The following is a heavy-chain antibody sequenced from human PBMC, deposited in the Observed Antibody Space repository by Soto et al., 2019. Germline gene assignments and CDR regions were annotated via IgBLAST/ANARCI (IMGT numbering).Heavy chain of an antibody. CDR2: INPNSGGT. Sequence: ASVKVSCKASGYTFTGYYMHWVRQAPGQGLEWMGWINPNSGGTNYAQKFQGWVTMTRDTSISTAYMELSRLRSDDTAVYYCVRDSTQKGDTAIYAFDIWGQGTMVTVSS. J-gene: IGHJ3*02. CDR3: VRDSTQKGDTAIYAFDI. D-gene: IGHD5-18*01. CDR1: GYTFTGYY. V-gene: IGHV1-2*04.